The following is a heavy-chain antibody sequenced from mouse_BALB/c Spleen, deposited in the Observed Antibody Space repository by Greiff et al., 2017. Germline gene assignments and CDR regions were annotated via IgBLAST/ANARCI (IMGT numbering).Heavy chain of an antibody. CDR2: ISSGGGST. Sequence: EVQLVESGGGLVKPGGSLKLSCAASGFAFSSYDMSWVRQTPEKRLEWVAYISSGGGSTYYPDTVKGRFTISRDNATNTLYLQMRSLKSEDTAMYYCARHRYYDYDRYYAMDYWGQGTSVTVSS. J-gene: IGHJ4*01. V-gene: IGHV5-12-1*01. D-gene: IGHD2-4*01. CDR3: ARHRYYDYDRYYAMDY. CDR1: GFAFSSYD.